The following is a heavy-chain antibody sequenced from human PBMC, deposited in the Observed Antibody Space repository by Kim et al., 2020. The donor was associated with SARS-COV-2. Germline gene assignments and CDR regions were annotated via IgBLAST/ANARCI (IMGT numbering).Heavy chain of an antibody. CDR3: ATLPWCGGDCYSKGFWFDP. V-gene: IGHV1-24*01. D-gene: IGHD2-21*01. J-gene: IGHJ5*02. Sequence: ASVKVSCKVSGYTLTELSMHWVRQAPGKGLEWMGGFDPEDGETIYAQKFQGRVTMTEDTSTDTAYMELSSLRSEDTAVYYCATLPWCGGDCYSKGFWFDPWGQGTLVTVSS. CDR1: GYTLTELS. CDR2: FDPEDGET.